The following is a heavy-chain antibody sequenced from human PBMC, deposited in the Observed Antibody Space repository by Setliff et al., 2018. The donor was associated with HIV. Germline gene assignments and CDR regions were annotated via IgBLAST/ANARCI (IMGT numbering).Heavy chain of an antibody. V-gene: IGHV4-59*08. CDR3: ARAMRGVVVTNMYYYYGMDV. J-gene: IGHJ6*02. CDR1: SGSISTYY. CDR2: IYYTGST. D-gene: IGHD2-21*02. Sequence: SETLSLTCTVSSGSISTYYWTWIRQPPGKGLEYIGYIYYTGSTDYNPSLNGRVTISIDTSKNQFSLNLSSVTAADTAVYYCARAMRGVVVTNMYYYYGMDVWGQGTTVTVSS.